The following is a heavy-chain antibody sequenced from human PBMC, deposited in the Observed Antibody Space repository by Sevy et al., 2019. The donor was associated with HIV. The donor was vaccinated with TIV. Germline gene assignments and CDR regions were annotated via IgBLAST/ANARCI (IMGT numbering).Heavy chain of an antibody. D-gene: IGHD2-2*01. Sequence: ASVKVSCKASGYTFTTYDINWVRQATGQGLEWMGWMNPNSGNTGYAQKFQGRVTFTRNSSISTAYMELSSLRSEDTAVYFCARGSAGFGVSCLPPYYYYYYMNVWGKGTTVTVSS. CDR3: ARGSAGFGVSCLPPYYYYYYMNV. CDR1: GYTFTTYD. V-gene: IGHV1-8*03. CDR2: MNPNSGNT. J-gene: IGHJ6*03.